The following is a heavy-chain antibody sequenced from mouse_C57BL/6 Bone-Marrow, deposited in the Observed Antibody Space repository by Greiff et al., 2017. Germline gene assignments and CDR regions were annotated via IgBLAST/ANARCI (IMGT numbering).Heavy chain of an antibody. CDR3: ARPYGSSSWFAY. V-gene: IGHV5-9*01. J-gene: IGHJ3*01. CDR2: ISGGGGNT. Sequence: EVQRVESGGGLVKPGGSLKLSCAASGFTFSSYTMSWVRQTPEKRLEWVATISGGGGNTYYPDSVKGRFTISRDNAKNTLYLQMSSLRSEDTALYYCARPYGSSSWFAYWGQGTLVTVSA. D-gene: IGHD1-1*01. CDR1: GFTFSSYT.